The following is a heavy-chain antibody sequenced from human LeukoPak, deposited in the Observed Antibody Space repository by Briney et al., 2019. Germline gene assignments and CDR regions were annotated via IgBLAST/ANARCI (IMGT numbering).Heavy chain of an antibody. V-gene: IGHV4-59*08. CDR2: IYYSGST. CDR1: GGSISSYY. J-gene: IGHJ4*02. D-gene: IGHD1-26*01. CDR3: ARGEWELPFDY. Sequence: SETLSLTCTVSGGSISSYYWSWIRQPPGKGLEWIGYIYYSGSTNYNPSLKSRVTISVDTSKNQFSLKLSSVTAEDTAVYYCARGEWELPFDYWGQGTLVTVSS.